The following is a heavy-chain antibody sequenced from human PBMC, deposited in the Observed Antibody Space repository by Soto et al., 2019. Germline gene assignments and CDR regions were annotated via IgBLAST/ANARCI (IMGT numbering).Heavy chain of an antibody. J-gene: IGHJ5*02. D-gene: IGHD3-10*01. Sequence: EVHLLESGGNLVQPGMSLRLSCAASGFIFSDYAMTWVRQAPGKGLEWVSTISGTRGRHRNTFYTASVKGRFTVTRDNSTHKLFVTMNSLRSEDTAVYSRATTISGLAAFYLSWLAPCSQGTLFTLAS. CDR1: GFIFSDYA. CDR2: ISGTRGRHRNT. V-gene: IGHV3-23*01. CDR3: ATTISGLAAFYLSWLAP.